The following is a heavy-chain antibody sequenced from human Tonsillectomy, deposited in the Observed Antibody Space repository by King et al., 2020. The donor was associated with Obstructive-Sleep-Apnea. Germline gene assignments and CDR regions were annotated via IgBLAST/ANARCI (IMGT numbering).Heavy chain of an antibody. CDR2: ISAYNGNT. CDR1: GYTFTSYG. Sequence: QLVQSGAEVKKPGASVKVSCKASGYTFTSYGISWVRQAPGQGLEWMGWISAYNGNTNYAQKLQGRVTMTTDTSTSTAYMELRSLRSDDTAVYYCARVVERGGGYYYGSGSYYSSTRYYFDYWGQGTLVTVSS. D-gene: IGHD3-10*01. J-gene: IGHJ4*02. V-gene: IGHV1-18*04. CDR3: ARVVERGGGYYYGSGSYYSSTRYYFDY.